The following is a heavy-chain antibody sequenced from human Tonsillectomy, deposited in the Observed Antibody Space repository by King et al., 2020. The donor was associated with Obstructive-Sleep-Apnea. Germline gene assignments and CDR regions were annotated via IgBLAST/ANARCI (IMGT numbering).Heavy chain of an antibody. D-gene: IGHD3-10*01. Sequence: VQLVESGGDLVQPGGSLRLSCAASGFTFSNHWMAWFRQAPGKGLEFLANINQDGSTLNYLDSVKGRFTISRDNAKSSLHLQMDSLRAEDTAVYYCARDINGGSFDYWGQGTLVTVSS. CDR1: GFTFSNHW. CDR3: ARDINGGSFDY. J-gene: IGHJ4*02. CDR2: INQDGSTL. V-gene: IGHV3-7*03.